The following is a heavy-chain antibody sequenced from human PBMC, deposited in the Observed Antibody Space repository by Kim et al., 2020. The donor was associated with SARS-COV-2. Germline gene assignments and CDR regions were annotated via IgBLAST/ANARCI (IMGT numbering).Heavy chain of an antibody. V-gene: IGHV3-53*01. D-gene: IGHD1-26*01. CDR2: IYSGGST. Sequence: GGSLRLSCAASGFTVSSNYMIWVRQAPGKGLEWVSVIYSGGSTYYADSVKGRFTISRDNSKNTLYLQMNSLRAEDTAVYYCARGGIVGATVPRYWGQGTLVTVSS. J-gene: IGHJ4*02. CDR3: ARGGIVGATVPRY. CDR1: GFTVSSNY.